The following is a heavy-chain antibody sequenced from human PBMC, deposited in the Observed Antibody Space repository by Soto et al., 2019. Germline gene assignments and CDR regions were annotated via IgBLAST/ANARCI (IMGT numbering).Heavy chain of an antibody. CDR1: GFTLSGYG. D-gene: IGHD3-16*02. CDR2: ISYDGGNE. CDR3: AKALHLWGGGYLQY. J-gene: IGHJ1*01. V-gene: IGHV3-30*18. Sequence: QVQLVESGGGVVQPGRSLRLSCAASGFTLSGYGMHWVRQAPGKGLEWVALISYDGGNEYYADSVKGRFTISRDNSENTRYLQMTSLRPEDTAVYYCAKALHLWGGGYLQYWGQGTLVTVSS.